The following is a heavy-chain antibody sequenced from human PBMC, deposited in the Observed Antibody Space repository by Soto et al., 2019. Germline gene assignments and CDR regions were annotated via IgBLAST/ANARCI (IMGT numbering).Heavy chain of an antibody. CDR3: ARFVRSCSGTTCYTRADV. CDR1: GGSVSSDTHY. V-gene: IGHV4-61*01. J-gene: IGHJ6*02. D-gene: IGHD2-2*02. Sequence: QVQLQESGTGLVEPSETLSLTCTVSGGSVSSDTHYWSWIRQPPGKRLEWIGFIYSSGSTNYNPSLKSRVTMSVDTSKNQFSLKLRSVIVADTAVYHCARFVRSCSGTTCYTRADVWGQGTTVTVSS. CDR2: IYSSGST.